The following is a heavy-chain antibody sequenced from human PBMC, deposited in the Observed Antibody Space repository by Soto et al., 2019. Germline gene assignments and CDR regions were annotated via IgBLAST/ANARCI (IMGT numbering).Heavy chain of an antibody. Sequence: PGGSLRLSSAASGFGLSSYAVSWVRQAPGKGLEWVSVISGSGGATYYADSVKGRFTISRDNSKNTLYLQMNSLRAEDTAVYYCAKGRGYSSYEIFDYWGQGTLVTVSS. J-gene: IGHJ4*02. CDR2: ISGSGGAT. D-gene: IGHD5-12*01. CDR1: GFGLSSYA. CDR3: AKGRGYSSYEIFDY. V-gene: IGHV3-23*01.